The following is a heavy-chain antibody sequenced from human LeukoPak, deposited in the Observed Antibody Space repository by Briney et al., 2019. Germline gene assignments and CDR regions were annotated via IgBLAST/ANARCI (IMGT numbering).Heavy chain of an antibody. CDR2: INPNSGGT. CDR1: GYTFTGYY. D-gene: IGHD3-10*01. V-gene: IGHV1-2*04. J-gene: IGHJ5*02. CDR3: ARAPTTSITMVRGVMSNWFDP. Sequence: ASVKVSCKASGYTFTGYYMHRVRQAPGQGLEWMGWINPNSGGTNYAQKFQGWVTTTRDTSISTAYMELSRLRSDDTAVYYCARAPTTSITMVRGVMSNWFDPWGQGTLVTVSS.